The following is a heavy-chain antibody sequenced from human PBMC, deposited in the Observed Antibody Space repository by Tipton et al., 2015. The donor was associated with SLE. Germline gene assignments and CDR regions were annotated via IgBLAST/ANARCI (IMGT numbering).Heavy chain of an antibody. D-gene: IGHD1-7*01. CDR2: IRFDGSDT. V-gene: IGHV3-30*02. J-gene: IGHJ4*02. CDR3: ASASWNYGFFDY. CDR1: TFTFKNYG. Sequence: GSLRLSCAASTFTFKNYGMHWVRQAPGKGLEWVAFIRFDGSDTYYADSVKGRFTISRDNSKNTVYLHMNSLRADDTAIYYRASASWNYGFFDYWGQGTLVTVSS.